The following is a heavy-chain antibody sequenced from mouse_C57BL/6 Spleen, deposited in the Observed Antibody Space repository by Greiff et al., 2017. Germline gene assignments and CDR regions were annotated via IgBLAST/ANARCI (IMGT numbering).Heavy chain of an antibody. CDR2: INPNNGGT. CDR1: GYTFTDYY. D-gene: IGHD1-1*01. J-gene: IGHJ3*01. Sequence: VQLQQSGPELVKPGASVTISCKASGYTFTDYYMNWVKQSHGKSLEWIGDINPNNGGTSYNQKFKGKATLTVDKSSSTAYMELRSLTSEDSAVYYCASYYGSSSFAYWGQGTLVTVAA. CDR3: ASYYGSSSFAY. V-gene: IGHV1-26*01.